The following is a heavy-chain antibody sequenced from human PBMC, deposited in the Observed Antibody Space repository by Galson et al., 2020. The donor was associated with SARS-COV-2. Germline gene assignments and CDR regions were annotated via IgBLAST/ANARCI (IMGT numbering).Heavy chain of an antibody. CDR3: ARGLPGPFDY. J-gene: IGHJ4*02. CDR1: GFTFSSYS. CDR2: ISSSGRTI. Sequence: TGGSLRLSCAASGFTFSSYSINWVRQAPGKGLEWVSYISSSGRTIFYADSVKGRFTISRDNAKNSLYLQMNSLRDEDTAVYYCARGLPGPFDYWGQGTLVTVSS. V-gene: IGHV3-48*02.